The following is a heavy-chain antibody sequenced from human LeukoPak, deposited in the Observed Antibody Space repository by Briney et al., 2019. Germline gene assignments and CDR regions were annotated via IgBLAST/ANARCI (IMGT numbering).Heavy chain of an antibody. CDR1: GFTFSGYW. J-gene: IGHJ4*02. CDR2: IKPDGSEK. CDR3: ARDRIQLWSHDY. Sequence: PGGSLRLSCAASGFTFSGYWMSWVRQAPGKGLEWVANIKPDGSEKYYVDSVKGRFTISRDNAKNSLYLQMNGLRAKDTAVYYCARDRIQLWSHDYWGQGTLVTVSS. D-gene: IGHD5-18*01. V-gene: IGHV3-7*04.